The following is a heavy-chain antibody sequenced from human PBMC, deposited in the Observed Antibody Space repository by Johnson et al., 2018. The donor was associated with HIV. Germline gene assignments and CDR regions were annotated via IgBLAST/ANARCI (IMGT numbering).Heavy chain of an antibody. CDR3: ARGPNPYYYDSSGPSAFDI. CDR1: GFTFSSYD. J-gene: IGHJ3*02. Sequence: VQLVESGAGLVQPGGSLRLSCAASGFTFSSYDMHWVRQATGKGLEWVSAIGTDGDTYYQGSVKGRFTSSREHAKNSLYLQMNSLRAGDTAVYYCARGPNPYYYDSSGPSAFDIWGQGTMVTVSS. V-gene: IGHV3-13*01. D-gene: IGHD3-22*01. CDR2: IGTDGDT.